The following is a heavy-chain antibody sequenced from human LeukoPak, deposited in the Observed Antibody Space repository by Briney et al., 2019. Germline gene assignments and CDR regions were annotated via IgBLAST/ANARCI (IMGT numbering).Heavy chain of an antibody. CDR1: GGSISSYY. CDR2: IYYSGST. Sequence: PSETLSLTCTVSGGSISSYYWSWIRQPPGKGLEWIGYIYYSGSTNYNPSLKSRVTISVDTSKNQFSLKLSSVTAADTAVYYCARVDVVVPAASHYYYYMDVWGKGTTVTVSS. V-gene: IGHV4-59*01. D-gene: IGHD2-2*01. J-gene: IGHJ6*03. CDR3: ARVDVVVPAASHYYYYMDV.